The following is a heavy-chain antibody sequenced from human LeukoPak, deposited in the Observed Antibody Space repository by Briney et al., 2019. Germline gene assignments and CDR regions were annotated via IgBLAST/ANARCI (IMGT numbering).Heavy chain of an antibody. CDR3: AREYCTSTSCQFYYFDY. Sequence: ASVKVSCKASGYTFAGYYMHWVRQAPGQGLEWMGRINPNSGGTNYAQKFQGRVTMTRDTSISTAYMELSSLRSDDTAMYYCAREYCTSTSCQFYYFDYWGQGTLVTVSS. CDR1: GYTFAGYY. CDR2: INPNSGGT. J-gene: IGHJ4*02. V-gene: IGHV1-2*06. D-gene: IGHD2-2*01.